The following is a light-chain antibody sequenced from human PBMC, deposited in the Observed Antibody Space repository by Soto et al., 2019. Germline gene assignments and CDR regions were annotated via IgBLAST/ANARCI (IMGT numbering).Light chain of an antibody. CDR3: QQYSSYWT. V-gene: IGKV1-9*01. Sequence: IQLTQSPSSLSASVGDRVTITCRASQGLSSYLAWYQQKPGKAPKLLIYAASTLQTGVPSRFSGSESGTDFTLTISSLQPEDFATYYCQQYSSYWTFGQGTKVDIK. CDR1: QGLSSY. J-gene: IGKJ1*01. CDR2: AAS.